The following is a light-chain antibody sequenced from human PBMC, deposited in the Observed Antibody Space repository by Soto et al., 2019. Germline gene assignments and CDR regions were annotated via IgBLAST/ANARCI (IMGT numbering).Light chain of an antibody. V-gene: IGLV3-25*03. CDR1: ALPKQY. J-gene: IGLJ1*01. Sequence: SYELTQPPSVSVSPGQTARITCSGDALPKQYAYWYQQKPGQAPVLVIYKDSERPSGIPERFSGSSSGTTVTLTISGVQAEDEADYCCQSADSSGTYYVFGTGTKLTVL. CDR2: KDS. CDR3: QSADSSGTYYV.